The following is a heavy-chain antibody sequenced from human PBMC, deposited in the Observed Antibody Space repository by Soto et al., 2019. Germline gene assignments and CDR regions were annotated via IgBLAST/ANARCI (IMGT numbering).Heavy chain of an antibody. CDR3: ASTYSYGAKFDY. Sequence: SETLSLTCTVSGGSISSYYWSWIRQPPGKGLEWIGYIYYSGSTNYNPSLKSRVTISVDTSKNQFSLKLSSVTAADTAVYYCASTYSYGAKFDYWGQGTLVTVSS. J-gene: IGHJ4*02. V-gene: IGHV4-59*08. CDR1: GGSISSYY. CDR2: IYYSGST. D-gene: IGHD5-18*01.